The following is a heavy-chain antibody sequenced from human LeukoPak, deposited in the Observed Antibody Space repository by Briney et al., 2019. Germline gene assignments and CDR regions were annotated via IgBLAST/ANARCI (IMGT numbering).Heavy chain of an antibody. CDR2: IYYSGST. J-gene: IGHJ3*02. V-gene: IGHV4-39*01. Sequence: KASETLSLTCTVSGGSISSSSYYWGWICQPPGKGLEWIGSIYYSGSTYYNPSLKSRVTISVDTSKNQFSLKLSSVTAADTAVYYCASPRLRGWQWLVGAFDIWGQGTMVTVSS. CDR3: ASPRLRGWQWLVGAFDI. D-gene: IGHD6-19*01. CDR1: GGSISSSSYY.